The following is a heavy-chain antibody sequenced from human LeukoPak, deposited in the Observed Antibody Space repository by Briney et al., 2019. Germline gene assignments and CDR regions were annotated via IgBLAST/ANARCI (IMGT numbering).Heavy chain of an antibody. CDR1: GFIFSSYR. Sequence: GGSLRLSCAASGFIFSSYRMNWVRQAPGKGLEWLTYISTDSSDIQYADSVRGRFTISRDNAKKSLYLQLNSLRGEDTAVYYCARDRGPVDYWGQGTRATVSS. CDR3: ARDRGPVDY. CDR2: ISTDSSDI. V-gene: IGHV3-48*01. D-gene: IGHD3-10*01. J-gene: IGHJ4*02.